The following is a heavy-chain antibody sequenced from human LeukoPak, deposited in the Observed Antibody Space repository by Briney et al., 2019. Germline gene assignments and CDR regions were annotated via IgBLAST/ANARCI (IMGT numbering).Heavy chain of an antibody. V-gene: IGHV3-11*01. CDR3: AKNSDSSGYYLGFFDN. Sequence: GGSLRLSCVVSGFSFSDSYMTWIRQTPGKGLEWLAYISGSGSDIYYADSVKGRFTISRDNSKNTLYLRMNSLRAEDTAQYYCAKNSDSSGYYLGFFDNWGQGTLVTVS. CDR1: GFSFSDSY. D-gene: IGHD3-22*01. CDR2: ISGSGSDI. J-gene: IGHJ4*02.